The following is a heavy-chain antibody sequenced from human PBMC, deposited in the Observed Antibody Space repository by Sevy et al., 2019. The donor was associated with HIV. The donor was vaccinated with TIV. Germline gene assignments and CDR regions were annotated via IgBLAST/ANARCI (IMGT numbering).Heavy chain of an antibody. CDR2: IFPGNSDA. Sequence: GESLKIACETSGYWFTSHWIGWVRRMPGKGLEWVGIIFPGNSDARYAPSFQGQVTISVDKSISPAYLQWSSLKASDTAIYYCVRGGHLPLDAFDIWGQGTMVTVSS. V-gene: IGHV5-51*01. D-gene: IGHD2-15*01. CDR1: GYWFTSHW. J-gene: IGHJ3*02. CDR3: VRGGHLPLDAFDI.